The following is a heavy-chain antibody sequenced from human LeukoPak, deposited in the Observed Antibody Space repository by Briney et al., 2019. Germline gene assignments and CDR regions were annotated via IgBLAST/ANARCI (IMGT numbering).Heavy chain of an antibody. J-gene: IGHJ5*02. V-gene: IGHV1-8*01. Sequence: ASVKVSCKASGYTFTSYDINWVRQATGQGLEWMGWMNPNSGNTGYAQKFQGRVTMTRNTSISTAYMELSSLRSKDTAVYYCARGRIAARGNWFDPWGQGTLVTVSS. CDR1: GYTFTSYD. CDR2: MNPNSGNT. CDR3: ARGRIAARGNWFDP. D-gene: IGHD6-6*01.